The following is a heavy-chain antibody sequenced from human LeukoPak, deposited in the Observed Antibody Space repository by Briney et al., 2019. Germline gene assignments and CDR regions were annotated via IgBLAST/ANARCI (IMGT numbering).Heavy chain of an antibody. J-gene: IGHJ6*03. V-gene: IGHV4-4*07. CDR2: IYTSGST. D-gene: IGHD3-16*01. CDR3: ARDRNDYIWGSYYMDV. CDR1: GGSISSYY. Sequence: SETLSLTCTVSGGSISSYYWSWIRQPAGKGLEWIGRIYTSGSTNYNLSLKSRVTMSVDTSKNQFSLKLSSVTAADTAVYYCARDRNDYIWGSYYMDVWGKGTTVTVSS.